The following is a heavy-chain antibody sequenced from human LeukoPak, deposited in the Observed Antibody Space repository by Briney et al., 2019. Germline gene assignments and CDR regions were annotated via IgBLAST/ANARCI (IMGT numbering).Heavy chain of an antibody. Sequence: SQTLSLTCVISGDSVSSNSAAWNWIRQSPSRGLEWLGRTYYRPKWYNDYAVSVKSRITINPDTSKNQFSLQLNSVTPEDTAVYYCARGAFTLYYYYYGMDVWGQGTTVTVS. CDR2: TYYRPKWYN. CDR1: GDSVSSNSAA. J-gene: IGHJ6*02. V-gene: IGHV6-1*01. CDR3: ARGAFTLYYYYYGMDV. D-gene: IGHD3-3*02.